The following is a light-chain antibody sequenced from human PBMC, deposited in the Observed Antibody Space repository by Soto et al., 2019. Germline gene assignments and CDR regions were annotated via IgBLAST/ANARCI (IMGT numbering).Light chain of an antibody. CDR3: QHYKSYPWT. CDR1: QTISSW. Sequence: DIQMTQFLSTLSASVGDRVTITCRASQTISSWLAWYQQKPGKAPKLLIYKASTLESGVPSRFSGSGSGTEFTLTISSLQPDDFATYYCQHYKSYPWTFGQGTKV. CDR2: KAS. V-gene: IGKV1-5*03. J-gene: IGKJ1*01.